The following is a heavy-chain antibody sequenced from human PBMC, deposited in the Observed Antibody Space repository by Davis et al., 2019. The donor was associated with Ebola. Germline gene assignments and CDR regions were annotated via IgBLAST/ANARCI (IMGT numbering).Heavy chain of an antibody. Sequence: GESLKISCAASGFTFSSYGMHWVRQAPGKGLEWVAVISYDGSNQYYADSVKGRFTISRDNSKNTLYLQMNSLRAEDTAVYYCAKDGVENSDSSLYSYYYGMDVWGQGTTVTVSS. D-gene: IGHD1-26*01. CDR2: ISYDGSNQ. CDR1: GFTFSSYG. J-gene: IGHJ6*02. V-gene: IGHV3-30*18. CDR3: AKDGVENSDSSLYSYYYGMDV.